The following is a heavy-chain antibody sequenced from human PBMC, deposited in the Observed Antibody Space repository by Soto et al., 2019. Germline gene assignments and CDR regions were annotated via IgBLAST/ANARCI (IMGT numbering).Heavy chain of an antibody. CDR1: GYSLTSYY. Sequence: ASVKVSCKASGYSLTSYYMHWVRQAPGQGLEWMGITNPSDGSTNYAQKFQGRVTMTSGTSTSTVYMEMSSLRSEDTAMYYCARSYVTSRPIDFWGQGTLVTVSS. D-gene: IGHD3-10*02. J-gene: IGHJ4*02. CDR3: ARSYVTSRPIDF. V-gene: IGHV1-46*01. CDR2: TNPSDGST.